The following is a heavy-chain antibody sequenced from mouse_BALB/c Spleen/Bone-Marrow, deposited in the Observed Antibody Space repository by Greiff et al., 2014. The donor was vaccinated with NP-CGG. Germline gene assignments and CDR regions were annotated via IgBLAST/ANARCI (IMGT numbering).Heavy chain of an antibody. CDR3: ARDYHGFSYGFAY. J-gene: IGHJ3*01. V-gene: IGHV1-18*01. Sequence: VHVKQSGPELVKPGASMKISCKASGYSFTGYTMNWVKQSHGKNLEWIGLINPYNGGTNYNQKFKGKATLTVDKSSSTAYMELLSLTSEDSAVYYCARDYHGFSYGFAYWGQGTLVTVSA. CDR2: INPYNGGT. CDR1: GYSFTGYT. D-gene: IGHD1-1*01.